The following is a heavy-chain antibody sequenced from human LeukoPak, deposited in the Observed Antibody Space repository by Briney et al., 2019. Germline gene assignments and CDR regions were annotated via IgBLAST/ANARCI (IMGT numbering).Heavy chain of an antibody. J-gene: IGHJ4*02. D-gene: IGHD4-11*01. V-gene: IGHV3-21*01. CDR3: ARDSHDYCFDY. CDR2: ISSSSSYI. CDR1: GFTISNYG. Sequence: GGVLGLCCAAAGFTISNYGMRLGRQAARGVEGWVSSISSSSSYIYYADSVKGRFTISRDNAKNSLYLQMNSLRAEDTAVYYCARDSHDYCFDYWGQGTLVTVSS.